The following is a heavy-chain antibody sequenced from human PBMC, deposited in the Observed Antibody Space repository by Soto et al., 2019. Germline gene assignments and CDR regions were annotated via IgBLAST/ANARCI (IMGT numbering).Heavy chain of an antibody. V-gene: IGHV1-18*04. J-gene: IGHJ6*03. CDR1: GDTLKTFD. Sequence: QVQLVQSGAEVKRPGASVKVSCKASGDTLKTFDVSWVRQAPGQGPEWMAWITTHNGDTNFAQKFRGRVSLTADTSAATAFMELRNLRSDDTGFYFCARVNFTRAGDNYSYYMDVWGQGTTVTVS. CDR2: ITTHNGDT. CDR3: ARVNFTRAGDNYSYYMDV. D-gene: IGHD1-20*01.